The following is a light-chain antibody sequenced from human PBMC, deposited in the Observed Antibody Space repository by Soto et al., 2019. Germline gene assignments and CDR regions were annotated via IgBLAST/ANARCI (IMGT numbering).Light chain of an antibody. CDR3: QQYNNVPYT. CDR1: QDISNY. Sequence: DIPMTHSPSSLSASVGDRVTITCQASQDISNYLNWYQQKSGNAPKLLIYDASNLETGVPSRRSGSGSGTNFTFTISSLQPEDIGTYYCQQYNNVPYTFGQGTKLEIK. CDR2: DAS. J-gene: IGKJ2*01. V-gene: IGKV1-33*01.